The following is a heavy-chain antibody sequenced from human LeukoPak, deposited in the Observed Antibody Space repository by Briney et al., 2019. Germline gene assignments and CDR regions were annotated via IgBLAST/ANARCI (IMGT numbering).Heavy chain of an antibody. V-gene: IGHV1-18*01. D-gene: IGHD2-2*02. J-gene: IGHJ5*02. CDR3: ARACCSSTSCYTPWFDP. Sequence: ASVKVSCKASGYTFTSYGISWVRQAPGQGLEWMGWISAYNGNTNYAQKLQGRVAMTTDTSASTAYMELRSLRSDDTAAYYCARACCSSTSCYTPWFDPWGQGTLVTVSS. CDR1: GYTFTSYG. CDR2: ISAYNGNT.